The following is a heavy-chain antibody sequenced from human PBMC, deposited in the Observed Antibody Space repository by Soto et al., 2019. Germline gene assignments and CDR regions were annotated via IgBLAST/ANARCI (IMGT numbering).Heavy chain of an antibody. J-gene: IGHJ6*02. Sequence: GESLKISCKGSGYNFTNYWISWVRQMPGKGLEWMVRIDPYDSYINYSPSFQGHVIMSIDKSVTTAYLQWSSLKASDTAMYYCVRHPPYYYFGMDVWGQGTTVTVSS. V-gene: IGHV5-10-1*01. CDR1: GYNFTNYW. CDR2: IDPYDSYI. CDR3: VRHPPYYYFGMDV.